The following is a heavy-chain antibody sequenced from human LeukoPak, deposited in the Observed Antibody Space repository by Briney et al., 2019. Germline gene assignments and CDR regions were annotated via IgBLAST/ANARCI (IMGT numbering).Heavy chain of an antibody. Sequence: SETLSLTCVVSGGSINTDNWWGWVRQPPGKGLEWIGEIYRSGSTNYNPSLKSRVIISLDKSRNQFSLKLSSVAAADTAVYYCARERMTDYYRSYFDYWGQGTPVTVSS. CDR3: ARERMTDYYRSYFDY. J-gene: IGHJ4*02. V-gene: IGHV4-4*02. CDR2: IYRSGST. D-gene: IGHD3-9*01. CDR1: GGSINTDNW.